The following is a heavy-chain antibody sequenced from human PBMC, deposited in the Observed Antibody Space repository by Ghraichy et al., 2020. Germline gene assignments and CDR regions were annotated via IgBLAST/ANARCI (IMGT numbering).Heavy chain of an antibody. V-gene: IGHV3-23*01. J-gene: IGHJ4*02. CDR2: ISGSGGST. D-gene: IGHD3-9*01. CDR3: AKFRELNYDILTGYSYYFDY. CDR1: GFTFSSYV. Sequence: GGSLRLSCAASGFTFSSYVMSWVRQAPGKGLEWVSAISGSGGSTYYADSVKGRFTISRDNSKNTLYLQMNSLRAEDTAVYYCAKFRELNYDILTGYSYYFDYWGQGTLVTVSS.